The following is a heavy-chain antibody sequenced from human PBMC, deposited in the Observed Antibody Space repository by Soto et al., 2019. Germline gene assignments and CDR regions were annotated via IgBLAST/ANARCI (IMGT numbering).Heavy chain of an antibody. CDR2: IIPIFGTA. CDR1: GGTFSSYA. CDR3: AISFGVVAATNYSYYGMDV. V-gene: IGHV1-69*13. D-gene: IGHD2-15*01. J-gene: IGHJ6*02. Sequence: SVKVSCKASGGTFSSYAISWVRQAPGQGLEWMGGIIPIFGTANYAQKFQGRVTITADESTSTAYMELSSLRSEDTAVYYCAISFGVVAATNYSYYGMDVWGQGTTVTVSS.